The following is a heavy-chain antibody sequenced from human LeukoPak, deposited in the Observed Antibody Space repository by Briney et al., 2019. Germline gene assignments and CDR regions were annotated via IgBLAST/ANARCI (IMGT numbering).Heavy chain of an antibody. J-gene: IGHJ3*02. V-gene: IGHV4-59*01. Sequence: SETLSLTCTVSGGSISSYYWSWIRQPPGKGLEWIGYIYDSGSTNYNPSLKSRVTISVDTSKNQFSLKVSSVAAADTAVYYCASLTTADAFDIWGQGTMVTVSS. CDR2: IYDSGST. CDR1: GGSISSYY. CDR3: ASLTTADAFDI. D-gene: IGHD3-22*01.